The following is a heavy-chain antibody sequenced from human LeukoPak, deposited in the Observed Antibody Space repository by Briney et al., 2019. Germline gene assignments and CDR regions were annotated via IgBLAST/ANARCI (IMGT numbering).Heavy chain of an antibody. CDR2: IYPSDSDT. J-gene: IGHJ4*02. CDR1: GYSFTSYW. CDR3: ARHDTSGVVTAIRYDY. Sequence: GESLTISCKGSGYSFTSYWIGWVRQMPGKGLEWMGIIYPSDSDTRYSPSFQGQVTISADKSISTAYLQWSSLKASDTAMYYCARHDTSGVVTAIRYDYWGQGTLVTVSS. V-gene: IGHV5-51*01. D-gene: IGHD2-21*02.